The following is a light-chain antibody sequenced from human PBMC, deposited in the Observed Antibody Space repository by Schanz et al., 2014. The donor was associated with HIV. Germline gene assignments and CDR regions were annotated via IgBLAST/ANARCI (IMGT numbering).Light chain of an antibody. J-gene: IGLJ3*02. CDR2: NDH. V-gene: IGLV1-44*01. CDR3: ATWDDSLNGWV. Sequence: QSVLTQPSSASGTPGQRVTISCSGSNSNIGSTPANWYQQLPGTAPRLLLYNDHFRPSGVPDRFSGSQSGASASLAISGLQSEDEADFYCATWDDSLNGWVFGGGTKLTVL. CDR1: NSNIGSTP.